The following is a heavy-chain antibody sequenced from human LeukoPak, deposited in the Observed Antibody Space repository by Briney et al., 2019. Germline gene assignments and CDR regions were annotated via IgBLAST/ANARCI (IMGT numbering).Heavy chain of an antibody. CDR2: IYYSGST. D-gene: IGHD4-17*01. CDR3: ASLGDDYGDPTPFDY. J-gene: IGHJ4*02. CDR1: GGSISSSSYY. Sequence: KPSETLSLTCTVSGGSISSSSYYWGWIRQPPGKGLEWIGSIYYSGSTYYNPSLKSRVTISVDTSKNQFSLKLSSVTAADTAVYYCASLGDDYGDPTPFDYWGQGTLVTVSS. V-gene: IGHV4-39*01.